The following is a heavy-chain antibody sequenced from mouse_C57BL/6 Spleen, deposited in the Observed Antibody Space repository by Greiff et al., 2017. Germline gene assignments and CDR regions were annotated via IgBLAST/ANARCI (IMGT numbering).Heavy chain of an antibody. CDR3: AREDYDGCAY. CDR1: GFTFKNTY. CDR2: IDPANGNT. V-gene: IGHV14-3*01. D-gene: IGHD2-4*01. J-gene: IGHJ3*01. Sequence: EVQLQQSVAELVRPGASVKLSCTASGFTFKNTYMHWVKQRPEQGLEWIGRIDPANGNTKYAPKFQGKATITAATSSNTAYLQLSSLTSEDTAIYYCAREDYDGCAYWGQGTLVTVSA.